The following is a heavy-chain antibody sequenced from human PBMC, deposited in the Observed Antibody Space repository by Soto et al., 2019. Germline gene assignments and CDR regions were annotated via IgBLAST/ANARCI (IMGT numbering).Heavy chain of an antibody. CDR1: GYTFTSYF. V-gene: IGHV1-18*01. CDR2: ISASNGNT. J-gene: IGHJ4*02. CDR3: ARDLPPSAY. Sequence: QVQLVQSGAELKKPGASVKVSCEASGYTFTSYFISWVRQAPGPGLEWMGGISASNGNTNYVQTLQGRVTMTTDTSTRTAYMAQRSLRSDDTAVYYCARDLPPSAYWGQGTLVTVSS.